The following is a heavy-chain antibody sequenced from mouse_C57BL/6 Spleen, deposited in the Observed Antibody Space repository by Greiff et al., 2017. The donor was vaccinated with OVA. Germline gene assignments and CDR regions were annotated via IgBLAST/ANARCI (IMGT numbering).Heavy chain of an antibody. J-gene: IGHJ3*01. CDR3: ARRGYGNYDWFAY. V-gene: IGHV2-2*01. Sequence: VQRVESGPGLVQPSQSLSITCTVSGFSLTSYGVHWVRQSPGKGLEWLGVIWSGGSTDYNAAFISRLSISKDNSKSQVFFKMNSLQADDTAIYYCARRGYGNYDWFAYWGQGTLVTVSA. CDR1: GFSLTSYG. CDR2: IWSGGST. D-gene: IGHD2-1*01.